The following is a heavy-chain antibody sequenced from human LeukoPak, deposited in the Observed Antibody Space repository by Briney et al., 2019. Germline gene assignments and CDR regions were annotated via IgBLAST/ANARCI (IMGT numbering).Heavy chain of an antibody. Sequence: SQTLSLTCTVSGGSISRGGYYWSWVRQHPEKGLEWIDYIYYSGTAYYNPSLKSRVTMSVDTSKNQFSLKLDSVTAADTAVYYCARFSNDHGVKFDYWGQGTLVTVSS. CDR2: IYYSGTA. D-gene: IGHD4-17*01. V-gene: IGHV4-31*03. CDR1: GGSISRGGYY. CDR3: ARFSNDHGVKFDY. J-gene: IGHJ4*02.